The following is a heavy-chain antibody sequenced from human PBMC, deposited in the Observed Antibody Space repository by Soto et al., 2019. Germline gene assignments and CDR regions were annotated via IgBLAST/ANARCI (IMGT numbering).Heavy chain of an antibody. CDR3: ARERGDSHWIDP. CDR2: VENSGST. Sequence: SETLSLTCSVSGGSVSSESYYWSWIRQTPGKGLEWIGNVENSGSTKYNPSLKSRVTISVDTSKNQFSLKLSSVTGADTAVYYCARERGDSHWIDPWGQGTLVTAPQ. V-gene: IGHV4-61*01. J-gene: IGHJ5*02. D-gene: IGHD2-21*01. CDR1: GGSVSSESYY.